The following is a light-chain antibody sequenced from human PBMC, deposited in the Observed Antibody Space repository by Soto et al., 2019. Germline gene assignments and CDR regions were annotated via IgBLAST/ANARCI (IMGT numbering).Light chain of an antibody. Sequence: EVVLTQSPATLSLSPGDRAALSCKASQSVHNFLAWYQQKPGQAPRLLIYGASNRAAGIPARFSGSGSGTDFTLTIYSLEAKVFAVYFRPHRSNWPTISFGQATR. CDR1: QSVHNF. CDR2: GAS. J-gene: IGKJ5*01. CDR3: PHRSNWPTIS. V-gene: IGKV3-11*01.